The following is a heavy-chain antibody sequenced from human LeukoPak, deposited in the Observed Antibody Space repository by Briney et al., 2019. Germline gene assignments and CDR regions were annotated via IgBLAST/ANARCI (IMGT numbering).Heavy chain of an antibody. CDR1: GGSFSGYY. CDR3: ATSSGWYRYFQH. D-gene: IGHD6-19*01. Sequence: SETLSLTCAVYGGSFSGYYWSWIRQPPGKGLEWIGEINHSGSTNYNPSLKSRVTISVDTSKNQFSLKLSSVTHADTAVYYCATSSGWYRYFQHWGQGTLVTVSS. V-gene: IGHV4-34*01. J-gene: IGHJ1*01. CDR2: INHSGST.